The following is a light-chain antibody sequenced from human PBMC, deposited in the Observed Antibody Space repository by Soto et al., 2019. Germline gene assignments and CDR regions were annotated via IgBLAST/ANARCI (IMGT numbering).Light chain of an antibody. V-gene: IGLV1-40*01. Sequence: QSVLTQPPSVSGAPGQRVTISCTGSSYNIGTGYDVHWYQQLPGTAPKLLIYGDNNRPSGVPDRFSGSKSGTSASLAITGLQAEDEADYYCCSYASSGTYVFGSGTKLTVL. CDR2: GDN. CDR3: CSYASSGTYV. CDR1: SYNIGTGYD. J-gene: IGLJ1*01.